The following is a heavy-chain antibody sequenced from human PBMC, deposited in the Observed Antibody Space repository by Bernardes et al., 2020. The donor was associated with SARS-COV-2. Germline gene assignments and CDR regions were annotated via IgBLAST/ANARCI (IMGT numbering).Heavy chain of an antibody. V-gene: IGHV3-13*01. J-gene: IGHJ6*02. CDR2: IGTAGDT. CDR1: GFTFSSYD. CDR3: ARAEYSSGYYYYYGMDV. D-gene: IGHD6-19*01. Sequence: GGSLRLSRAASGFTFSSYDMHWVRQATGKGLEWVSAIGTAGDTYYPGSVKGRFTISRENAKNSLYLQMNSLRAGDTAVYYCARAEYSSGYYYYYGMDVWGQGTTVTVSS.